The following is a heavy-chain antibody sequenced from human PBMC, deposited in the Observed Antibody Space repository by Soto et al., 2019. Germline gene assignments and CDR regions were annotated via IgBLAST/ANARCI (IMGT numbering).Heavy chain of an antibody. Sequence: GGSLRLSCAASGFTFSSYGMHWVRQAPGKGLEWVAVIWYDGSNKYYADSVKGRFTISRDNSKNTLYLQMNSLRAEDTAVYYCARGRSYYYDSSGQYYFDYWGQGTLVTVSS. CDR1: GFTFSSYG. J-gene: IGHJ4*02. CDR3: ARGRSYYYDSSGQYYFDY. V-gene: IGHV3-33*01. D-gene: IGHD3-22*01. CDR2: IWYDGSNK.